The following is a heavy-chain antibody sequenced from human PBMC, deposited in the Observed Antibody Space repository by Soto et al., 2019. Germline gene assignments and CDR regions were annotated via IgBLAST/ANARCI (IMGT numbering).Heavy chain of an antibody. CDR2: IYYSGST. J-gene: IGHJ6*02. D-gene: IGHD2-21*02. Sequence: SETLSLTCTVSGGSISSGDYYWSWIRQPPGKGLEWIGYIYYSGSTYYNPSLKSRVTISVDTSKNQFSLKLSSVTAADTAVYYSARLVTASYYYGMDVWGQGTTVTVYS. CDR1: GGSISSGDYY. V-gene: IGHV4-30-4*01. CDR3: ARLVTASYYYGMDV.